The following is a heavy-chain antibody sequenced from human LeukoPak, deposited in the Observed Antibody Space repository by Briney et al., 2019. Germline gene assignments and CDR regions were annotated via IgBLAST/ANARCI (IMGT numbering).Heavy chain of an antibody. V-gene: IGHV1-69*05. J-gene: IGHJ4*02. CDR2: IIPIFGTA. D-gene: IGHD2-2*01. CDR3: AREANDGIVVVPAASRGYSYASGY. CDR1: GGTFSSYA. Sequence: SVKVSCKASGGTFSSYAISWVRQAPGQGLEWMGGIIPIFGTANYAQKFQGRVTITTDESTSTAYMELSSLRSEDTAVYYCAREANDGIVVVPAASRGYSYASGYWGQGTLVTVSS.